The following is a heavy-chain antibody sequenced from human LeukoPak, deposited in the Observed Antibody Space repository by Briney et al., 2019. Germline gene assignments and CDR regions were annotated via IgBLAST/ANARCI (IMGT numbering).Heavy chain of an antibody. V-gene: IGHV1-69*04. Sequence: ASVKVSCKASGGTFSSYAISWVRQAPGQGLEWMGRIIPILGIANYAQKFQGRVTITADKSTSTAHMELSSLRSEDTAVYYCAGAEAVAGPYFDYWGQGTLVTVSS. J-gene: IGHJ4*02. CDR2: IIPILGIA. CDR3: AGAEAVAGPYFDY. D-gene: IGHD6-19*01. CDR1: GGTFSSYA.